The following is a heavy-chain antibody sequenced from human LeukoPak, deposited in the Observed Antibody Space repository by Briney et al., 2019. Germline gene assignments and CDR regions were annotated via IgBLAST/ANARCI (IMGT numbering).Heavy chain of an antibody. V-gene: IGHV4-39*07. CDR2: IYYSGST. CDR1: GGSISSSSYY. J-gene: IGHJ5*02. D-gene: IGHD3-22*01. Sequence: PSETLSLTCTVSGGSISSSSYYWGWIRQPPGKGLEWIGSIYYSGSTYYNPSLKSRVTISVDTSKNQFSLKLSSVTAADTAVYYCAREGEDYYDSSGYKNNWFDPWGQGTLVTVSS. CDR3: AREGEDYYDSSGYKNNWFDP.